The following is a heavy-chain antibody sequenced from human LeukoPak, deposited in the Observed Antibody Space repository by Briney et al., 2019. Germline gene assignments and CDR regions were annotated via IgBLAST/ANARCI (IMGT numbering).Heavy chain of an antibody. CDR3: ARDGRVGATPKYAFDI. J-gene: IGHJ3*02. CDR2: ISSSGSTI. V-gene: IGHV3-11*04. Sequence: GGSLRLSCAASGFTFSDYYMSWIRQAPGKGLEWVSYISSSGSTIYYADSVKGRFTISRDNAKNSLYLQMNSLRTEDTAVYYCARDGRVGATPKYAFDIWGQGTMVTVSS. CDR1: GFTFSDYY. D-gene: IGHD1-26*01.